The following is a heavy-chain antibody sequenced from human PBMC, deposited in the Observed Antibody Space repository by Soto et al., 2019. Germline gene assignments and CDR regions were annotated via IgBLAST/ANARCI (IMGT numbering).Heavy chain of an antibody. CDR2: IYYSGSI. J-gene: IGHJ6*02. Sequence: QVQLQQSGPGLVKPSQTLSLTCTVSGGSISSDNYHWTWIRQSPGKGLEWIGYIYYSGSIFYNPSFKSRVTISVETSKNQYSLQLSSVTAADTAVYFCAREDDGGDRDYYGLDVWGQGTTVTVSS. CDR1: GGSISSDNYH. D-gene: IGHD2-21*02. CDR3: AREDDGGDRDYYGLDV. V-gene: IGHV4-30-4*08.